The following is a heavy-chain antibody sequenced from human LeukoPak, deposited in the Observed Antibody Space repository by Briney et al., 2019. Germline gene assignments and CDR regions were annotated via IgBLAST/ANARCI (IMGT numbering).Heavy chain of an antibody. V-gene: IGHV3-7*01. CDR1: GFTFSSYW. J-gene: IGHJ6*03. CDR2: IKQDGSEK. CDR3: ARYGVAPAAYYYYYMDV. D-gene: IGHD2-2*01. Sequence: PGGSLRLSCAASGFTFSSYWMSWVRQAPGKGLEWVANIKQDGSEKYYVDSVKDRFTISRDNAKNSLYLQMNSLRAEDTAVYYCARYGVAPAAYYYYYMDVWGKGTTVTVSS.